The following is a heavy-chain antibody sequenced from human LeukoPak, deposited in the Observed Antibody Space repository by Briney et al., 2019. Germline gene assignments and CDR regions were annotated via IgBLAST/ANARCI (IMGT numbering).Heavy chain of an antibody. CDR1: GGSISSYY. V-gene: IGHV3-9*01. D-gene: IGHD1-26*01. J-gene: IGHJ4*02. CDR3: AKGIVGATGGVYFDY. CDR2: ISWNSGSI. Sequence: LSLTCTVSGGSISSYYWSWIRQPPGKGLEWVSGISWNSGSIGYADSVKGRFTISRDNAKNSLYLQMNSLRAEDTALYYCAKGIVGATGGVYFDYWGQGTLVTVSS.